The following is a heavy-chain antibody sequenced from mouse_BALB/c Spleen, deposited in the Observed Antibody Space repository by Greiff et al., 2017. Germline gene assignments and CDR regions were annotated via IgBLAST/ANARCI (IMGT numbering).Heavy chain of an antibody. Sequence: QVQLQQPGAELVKPGASVKLSCKASGYTFTSYWMHWVKQRPGQGLEWIGYINPSTGYTEYNQKFKDKATLTADKSSSTAYMQLSSLTSEDSAVYYCARGIDYLFAYWGQGTLVTVSA. CDR1: GYTFTSYW. V-gene: IGHV1-7*01. CDR3: ARGIDYLFAY. CDR2: INPSTGYT. J-gene: IGHJ3*01. D-gene: IGHD2-4*01.